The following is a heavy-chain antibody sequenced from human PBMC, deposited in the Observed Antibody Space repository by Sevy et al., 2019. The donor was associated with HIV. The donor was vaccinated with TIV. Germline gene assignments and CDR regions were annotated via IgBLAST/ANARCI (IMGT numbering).Heavy chain of an antibody. J-gene: IGHJ4*02. D-gene: IGHD3-22*01. CDR1: GFSFSNYW. CDR2: IKQDESEK. CDR3: ARGNSGSFDY. V-gene: IGHV3-7*04. Sequence: GGSLRLSCVASGFSFSNYWMHWVRQAPGKGLEWVANIKQDESEKYYVASVKGRFTISRDNVKNSLYLQMNSLRPEDTAVYYCARGNSGSFDYWGQVTLVTVSS.